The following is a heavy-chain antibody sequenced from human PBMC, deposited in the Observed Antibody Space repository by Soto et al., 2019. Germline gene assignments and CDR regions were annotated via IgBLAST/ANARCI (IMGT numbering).Heavy chain of an antibody. CDR2: IIPIFGTA. Sequence: SVKVSCKAAGGTFSSYAISWVRQAPGQGLEWMGGIIPIFGTANYARKFQGRATITADESTSTAYMELSSLRSEDTAVYYCARGDSGYSSGWYGNWFDPWGQGTLVTVSS. D-gene: IGHD6-19*01. V-gene: IGHV1-69*13. CDR3: ARGDSGYSSGWYGNWFDP. J-gene: IGHJ5*02. CDR1: GGTFSSYA.